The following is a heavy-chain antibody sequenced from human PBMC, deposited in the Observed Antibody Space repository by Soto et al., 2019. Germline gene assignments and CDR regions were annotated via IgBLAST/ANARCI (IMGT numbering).Heavy chain of an antibody. J-gene: IGHJ5*01. CDR2: IYHSGST. CDR1: GGSISSGGYS. CDR3: ASRPPYYYGSGSYGFDS. Sequence: QLQLQESGSGLVKPSQTLSLTCAVSGGSISSGGYSWSWIRQPPGKGLECIGYIYHSGSTYYNPSLKSRFTISVDRSKNQFSLKLSSVTAADTAVYYCASRPPYYYGSGSYGFDSWGQGILVSVSS. V-gene: IGHV4-30-2*01. D-gene: IGHD3-10*01.